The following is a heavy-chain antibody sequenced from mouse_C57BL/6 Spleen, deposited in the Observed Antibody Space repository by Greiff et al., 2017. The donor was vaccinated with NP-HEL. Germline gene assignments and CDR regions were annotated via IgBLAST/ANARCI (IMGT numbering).Heavy chain of an antibody. CDR3: ARRDYDYEVFAY. Sequence: EVKLVESGGDLVKPGGSLKLSCAASGFTFSSYGMSWVRQTPDKRLEWVATISSGGSYTYYPDSVKGRFTISRDNAKNTLYLQMSSLKSEDTAMYYCARRDYDYEVFAYWGQGTLVTVSA. CDR1: GFTFSSYG. CDR2: ISSGGSYT. D-gene: IGHD2-4*01. V-gene: IGHV5-6*02. J-gene: IGHJ3*01.